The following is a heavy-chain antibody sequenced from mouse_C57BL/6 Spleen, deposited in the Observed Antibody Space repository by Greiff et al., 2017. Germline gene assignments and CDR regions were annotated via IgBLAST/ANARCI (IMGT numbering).Heavy chain of an antibody. V-gene: IGHV1-22*01. Sequence: EVQLQESGPELVKPGASVKMSCKASGYTFTDYNMHWVKQSHGKSLEWIGYINPNNGGTSYNQKFKGKATLTVNKSSSTAYMELRSLTSEDSAVYYCAQSYSNYGYFDVWGTGTTVTVSS. CDR1: GYTFTDYN. J-gene: IGHJ1*03. D-gene: IGHD2-5*01. CDR3: AQSYSNYGYFDV. CDR2: INPNNGGT.